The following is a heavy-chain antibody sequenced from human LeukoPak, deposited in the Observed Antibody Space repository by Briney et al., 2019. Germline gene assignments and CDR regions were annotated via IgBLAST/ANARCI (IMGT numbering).Heavy chain of an antibody. CDR3: ARNYFGSGTYPFDY. D-gene: IGHD3-10*01. CDR1: GGSISSSNW. J-gene: IGHJ4*02. CDR2: IYHSGST. V-gene: IGHV4-4*02. Sequence: PSGTLSLTCAVSGGSISSSNWWSWVRQPPGKGLEWIGEIYHSGSTNYNPSLKSRVTISVDKSKNQFSLKLSSVTAADTAVYYYARNYFGSGTYPFDYWGQGTLVTVSS.